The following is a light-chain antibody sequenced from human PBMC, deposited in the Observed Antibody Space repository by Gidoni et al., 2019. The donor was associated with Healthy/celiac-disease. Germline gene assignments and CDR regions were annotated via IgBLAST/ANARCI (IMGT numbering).Light chain of an antibody. J-gene: IGLJ2*01. CDR2: GNS. V-gene: IGLV1-40*01. CDR3: QSYDSSLSVV. CDR1: SSNIGAGYD. Sequence: QSVLTPPPSVSGAPGRGVTISCTGSSSNIGAGYDVHWYQQLPGTAPKLLIYGNSNRPSGVPDRFSGSKSGTSASLAITGLQAEDEADYYCQSYDSSLSVVFGGGTKLTVL.